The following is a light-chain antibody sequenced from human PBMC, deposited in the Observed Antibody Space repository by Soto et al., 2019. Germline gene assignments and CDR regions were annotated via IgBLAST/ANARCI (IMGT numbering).Light chain of an antibody. CDR1: SYNIGAGYD. Sequence: QSVLTQPPSVSGAPGQRVTISCAGSSYNIGAGYDVNWYQQFPGTAPKLLIYDDTNRPSGVPDRFSGSKSATSASLAITGLQAEDEANYYCQSSDSSLSGSVVFGGGTKVTFL. CDR2: DDT. CDR3: QSSDSSLSGSVV. V-gene: IGLV1-40*01. J-gene: IGLJ2*01.